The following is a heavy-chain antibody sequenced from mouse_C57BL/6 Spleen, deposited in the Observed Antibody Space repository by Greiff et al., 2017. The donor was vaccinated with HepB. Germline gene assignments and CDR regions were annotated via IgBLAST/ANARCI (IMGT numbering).Heavy chain of an antibody. Sequence: EVQLQQSGPELVKPGASVKISCKASGYTFTDYYMNWVKQSHGKSLEWIGDINPNNGGTSYNQKYKGKATLTVDKSSSTAYMELRSLTSEDSAVYYCAREDYRWTGTWFAYWGQGTLVTVSA. J-gene: IGHJ3*01. V-gene: IGHV1-26*01. CDR3: AREDYRWTGTWFAY. CDR1: GYTFTDYY. D-gene: IGHD1-1*02. CDR2: INPNNGGT.